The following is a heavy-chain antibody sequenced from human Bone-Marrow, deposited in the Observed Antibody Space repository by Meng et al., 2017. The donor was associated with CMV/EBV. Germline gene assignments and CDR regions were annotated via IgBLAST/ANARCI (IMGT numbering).Heavy chain of an antibody. V-gene: IGHV2-5*02. J-gene: IGHJ4*02. Sequence: TSGVGVAWIRQPPGKALDWLSLIFWDDDKRYSPSLTDRLTITRGTSKDQVVLTVTNVDPVDTATYYCAHSLRRASCRGGNCYYFNSWGQGTLVTVSS. D-gene: IGHD2-15*01. CDR1: TSGVG. CDR3: AHSLRRASCRGGNCYYFNS. CDR2: IFWDDDK.